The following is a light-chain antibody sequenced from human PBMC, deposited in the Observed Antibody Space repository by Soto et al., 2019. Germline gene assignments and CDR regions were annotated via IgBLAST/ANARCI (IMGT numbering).Light chain of an antibody. CDR2: DTT. CDR3: FLSYGVVLVI. J-gene: IGLJ2*01. Sequence: QAVVTQEPSLTVSPGGTVTLTCGSNTGTVTSGHYPYWFQQRPGQAPTSLIYDTTNKYSWTPARFSGSLLGGKAALTLSGAQREEEANYYCFLSYGVVLVIFGGGTKLT. CDR1: TGTVTSGHY. V-gene: IGLV7-46*01.